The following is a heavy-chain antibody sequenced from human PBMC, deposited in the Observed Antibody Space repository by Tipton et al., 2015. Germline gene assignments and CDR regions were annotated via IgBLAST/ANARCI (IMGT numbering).Heavy chain of an antibody. CDR2: VYFTGTT. CDR3: AREAIFGVAYWFDP. Sequence: LRLSCNVSGGSISSYFWSWIRQSPGMGLEWIGYVYFTGTTNYNPSVKSRVTMSIDTSNNEFSLKLRSVTAADTAVYYCAREAIFGVAYWFDPWGPGTLVTVSS. V-gene: IGHV4-59*01. J-gene: IGHJ5*02. D-gene: IGHD3-3*01. CDR1: GGSISSYF.